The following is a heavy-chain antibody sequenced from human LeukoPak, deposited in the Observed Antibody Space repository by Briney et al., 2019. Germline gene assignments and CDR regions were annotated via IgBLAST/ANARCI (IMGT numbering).Heavy chain of an antibody. V-gene: IGHV3-43*02. CDR3: AKDVWWGIYGSGSYRKNYGMDV. CDR1: GFTFDDYA. J-gene: IGHJ6*02. CDR2: ISGDGGST. Sequence: GGSLRLSCAASGFTFDDYAMHWVRQAPGKGLEWVSLISGDGGSTYYADSVKGRFTISRDNSKNSLYLQMNSLRTEDTALYYCAKDVWWGIYGSGSYRKNYGMDVWGQRTTVTVSS. D-gene: IGHD3-10*01.